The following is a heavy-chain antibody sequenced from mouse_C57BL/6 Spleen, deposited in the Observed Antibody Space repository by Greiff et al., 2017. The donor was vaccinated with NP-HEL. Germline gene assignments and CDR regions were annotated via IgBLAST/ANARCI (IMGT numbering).Heavy chain of an antibody. CDR1: GYTFTSYW. V-gene: IGHV1-64*01. J-gene: IGHJ4*01. CDR2: IHPNSGST. CDR3: ARVRYDYDAYAMDY. Sequence: QVQLQQPGAELVKPGASVKLSCKASGYTFTSYWMHWVKQRPGQGLEWIGMIHPNSGSTNYNEKFKSKATLTVDKSSSTAYMQLSSLTSEDSAVYYGARVRYDYDAYAMDYWGQGTSVTVSS. D-gene: IGHD2-4*01.